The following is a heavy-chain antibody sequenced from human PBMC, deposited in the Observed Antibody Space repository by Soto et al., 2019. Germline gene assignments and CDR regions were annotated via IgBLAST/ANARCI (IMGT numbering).Heavy chain of an antibody. J-gene: IGHJ4*02. D-gene: IGHD4-17*01. CDR1: GYIFPSST. Sequence: QVQLVQSGAEVKKPGASVKVSCKAPGYIFPSSTISWVRQAPGQGLEWMGWISAYNGNIKDAQKFQGRFTMTTDTSTSTAYMELRSLTSDDTAMYYCAIANYGDNDYRGQGTLVTVYS. CDR2: ISAYNGNI. CDR3: AIANYGDNDY. V-gene: IGHV1-18*01.